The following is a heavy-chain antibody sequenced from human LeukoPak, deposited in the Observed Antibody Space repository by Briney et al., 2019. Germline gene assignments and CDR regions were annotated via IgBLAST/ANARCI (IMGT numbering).Heavy chain of an antibody. V-gene: IGHV7-4-1*02. J-gene: IGHJ4*02. CDR1: GYTFTSYA. CDR3: ARGLRELRYFDWSLSD. CDR2: INTNTGNP. D-gene: IGHD3-9*01. Sequence: ASVKVSCKASGYTFTSYAMNWVRQAPGQGLEWMGWINTNTGNPTYAQGFTGRFVFSLDTSVSTAYLQISSLKAEDTAVYYCARGLRELRYFDWSLSDWGQGTLVIVSS.